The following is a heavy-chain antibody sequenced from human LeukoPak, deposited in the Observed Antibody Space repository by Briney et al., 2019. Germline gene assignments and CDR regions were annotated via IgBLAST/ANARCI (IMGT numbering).Heavy chain of an antibody. V-gene: IGHV1-18*01. CDR1: GYTFTSYG. CDR3: ARSSIAAAAPTEFDP. Sequence: ASVKVSCKASGYTFTSYGISWVRQAPGQGLEWMGWIGAYNGNTNYAQKLQGRVTMTTDTSTSTAYMELRSLRSDDTAVYYCARSSIAAAAPTEFDPWGQGTLVTVSS. D-gene: IGHD6-13*01. CDR2: IGAYNGNT. J-gene: IGHJ5*02.